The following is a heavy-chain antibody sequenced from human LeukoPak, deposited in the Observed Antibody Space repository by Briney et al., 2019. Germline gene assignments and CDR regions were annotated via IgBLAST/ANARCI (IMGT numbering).Heavy chain of an antibody. J-gene: IGHJ4*02. CDR3: AKDRGGATHFDY. D-gene: IGHD1-26*01. CDR2: IIPSGHTT. CDR1: GFTFSSHG. Sequence: GALRLSCAASGFTFSSHGMNWVRQAPGKGLEWVSGIIPSGHTTYYADSVRGRFTISRDNSRNTLYLQMNSLRAEDTAVYYCAKDRGGATHFDYWGQGTLVTVSS. V-gene: IGHV3-23*01.